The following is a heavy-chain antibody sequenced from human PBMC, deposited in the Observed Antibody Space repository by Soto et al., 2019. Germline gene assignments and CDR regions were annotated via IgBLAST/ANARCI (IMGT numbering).Heavy chain of an antibody. V-gene: IGHV3-53*01. CDR2: VHGGGST. Sequence: VQLVESGGGLIQPGGSLRLSCAASGFTVSNNHMTWVRQAAGKGLELVSFVHGGGSTSYADCVKGRFTISRDNSKNTLYLPMDGLRAEDTAIYYCAGRLTTAASLDYWGRGTLVTVSS. D-gene: IGHD3-16*01. CDR3: AGRLTTAASLDY. J-gene: IGHJ4*02. CDR1: GFTVSNNH.